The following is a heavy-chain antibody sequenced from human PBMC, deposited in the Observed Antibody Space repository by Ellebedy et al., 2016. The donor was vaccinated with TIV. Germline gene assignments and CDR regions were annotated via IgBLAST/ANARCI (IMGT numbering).Heavy chain of an antibody. D-gene: IGHD5-12*01. V-gene: IGHV3-30-3*01. CDR2: ISYDGSNK. CDR3: ARDPRGGYAGADAFDI. Sequence: GESLKISXAASGFTFSSYWMSWVRQAPGKGLEWVAVISYDGSNKYYADSVKGRFTISRDNSKNTLYLQMNSLRAEDTAVYYCARDPRGGYAGADAFDIWGQGTMVTVSS. J-gene: IGHJ3*02. CDR1: GFTFSSYW.